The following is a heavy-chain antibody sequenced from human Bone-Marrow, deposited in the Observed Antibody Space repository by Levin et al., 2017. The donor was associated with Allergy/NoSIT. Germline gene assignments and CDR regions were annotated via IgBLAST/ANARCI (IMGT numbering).Heavy chain of an antibody. V-gene: IGHV3-15*01. CDR3: TTDPDIAVAGTSAFDI. Sequence: GGSLRLSCAASGFTFSNAWMSWVRQAPGKGLEWVGRIKSKTDGGTTDYAAPVKGRFTISRDDSKNTLYLQMNSLKTEDTAVYYCTTDPDIAVAGTSAFDIWGQGTMVTVSS. J-gene: IGHJ3*02. D-gene: IGHD6-19*01. CDR1: GFTFSNAW. CDR2: IKSKTDGGTT.